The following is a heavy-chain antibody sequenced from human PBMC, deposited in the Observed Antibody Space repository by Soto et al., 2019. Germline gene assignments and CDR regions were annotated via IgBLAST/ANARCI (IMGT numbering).Heavy chain of an antibody. Sequence: EVQLVESGGGLVQPGGSLRLSCAASGFTFSSYWMSWVRQAPGKGLEWVANIKQDGSEKYYVDSVKGRFTISRDNAKNSLYLQMNSLRAEDTAVYYCARDQEMNYDFWSGYFEGHYYYGMDVWGQGTTVTVSS. CDR1: GFTFSSYW. V-gene: IGHV3-7*05. D-gene: IGHD3-3*01. CDR2: IKQDGSEK. CDR3: ARDQEMNYDFWSGYFEGHYYYGMDV. J-gene: IGHJ6*02.